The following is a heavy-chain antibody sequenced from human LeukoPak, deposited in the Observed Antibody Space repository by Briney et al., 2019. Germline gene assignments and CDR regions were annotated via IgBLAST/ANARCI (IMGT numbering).Heavy chain of an antibody. CDR1: GFTFSSYS. CDR3: AKDNAYYYADY. CDR2: ISSSSYI. V-gene: IGHV3-21*01. D-gene: IGHD3-10*01. Sequence: GGSLRLSCAASGFTFSSYSMNWVRQAPGKGLEWVSSISSSSYIYYADSVKGRFTISRDNAKNSLYLQMNSLRAEDTAVYYCAKDNAYYYADYWGQGTLVTVSS. J-gene: IGHJ4*02.